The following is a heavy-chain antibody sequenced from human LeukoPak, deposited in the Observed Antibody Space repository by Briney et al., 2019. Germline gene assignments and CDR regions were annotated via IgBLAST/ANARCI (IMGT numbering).Heavy chain of an antibody. CDR2: IYHSGST. J-gene: IGHJ4*02. V-gene: IGHV4/OR15-8*01. CDR3: ARDPSGNGGGGEYYFDY. CDR1: GGSISSGIR. D-gene: IGHD1-26*01. Sequence: PSETLSLTCGVSGGSISSGIRWSWVRQPPGKGLEWIGEIYHSGSTNYNPSLKSRVTLSVDKSKNQFSLKLSSVTAADTALYYCARDPSGNGGGGEYYFDYWGQGTLVTVSS.